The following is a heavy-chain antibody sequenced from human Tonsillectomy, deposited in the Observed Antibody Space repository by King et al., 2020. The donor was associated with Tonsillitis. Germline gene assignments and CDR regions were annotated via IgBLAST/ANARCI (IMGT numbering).Heavy chain of an antibody. V-gene: IGHV1-18*01. Sequence: VQLVQSGAEVKKPGASVNVSCKASGYTFTSYGITWVRQAPGHGLEWMGWISPYNGNTKYAQKLQGRVTMTTDTSTSTAYMELRSLRSDDTAVYYCARAQSGMTNLGYWGRGTLLPVSS. D-gene: IGHD3-16*01. CDR2: ISPYNGNT. CDR3: ARAQSGMTNLGY. CDR1: GYTFTSYG. J-gene: IGHJ4*02.